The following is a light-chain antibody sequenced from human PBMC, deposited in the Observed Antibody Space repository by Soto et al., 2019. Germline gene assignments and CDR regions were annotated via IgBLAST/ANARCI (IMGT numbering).Light chain of an antibody. V-gene: IGLV2-14*03. CDR2: DVR. J-gene: IGLJ1*01. CDR1: SSDVGAYNY. CDR3: SSSTSSSTLV. Sequence: QSALTQPASVSGSPGQSITVSCTGTSSDVGAYNYVSWYQQHPGKAPKLLIYDVRHRPSGISNRFSGSKSGNTASLTISGLQAEDEGDYYCSSSTSSSTLVLGTGTKVTVL.